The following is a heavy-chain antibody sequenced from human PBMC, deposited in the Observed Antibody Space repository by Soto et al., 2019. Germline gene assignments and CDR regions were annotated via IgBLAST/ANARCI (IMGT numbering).Heavy chain of an antibody. Sequence: PSETLSLTCTVSGGSASTGTYFWNWIRQPPGKGLEWIGYIYYIGTTNYNPSLKSRVSISVDRSRNQFSLNLSSVTAADTAVYFCAGQEHCVNGICYFDYWGQGALVTVYS. CDR1: GGSASTGTYF. D-gene: IGHD2-8*01. CDR2: IYYIGTT. J-gene: IGHJ4*02. V-gene: IGHV4-61*01. CDR3: AGQEHCVNGICYFDY.